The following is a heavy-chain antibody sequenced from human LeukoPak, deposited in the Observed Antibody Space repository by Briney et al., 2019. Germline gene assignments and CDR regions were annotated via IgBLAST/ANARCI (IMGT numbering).Heavy chain of an antibody. V-gene: IGHV4-39*01. CDR3: ARMYYYDSSGYYPSQYYFDY. CDR2: IYYSGST. D-gene: IGHD3-22*01. J-gene: IGHJ4*02. CDR1: GGSISSSSYY. Sequence: SETLSLTCTVSGGSISSSSYYWGWIRQPPGKGLEWIGSIYYSGSTYYNPSLKSRVTISVDTSKNQFSLKLSSVTAADTAVYYCARMYYYDSSGYYPSQYYFDYWGQGTLVTVSS.